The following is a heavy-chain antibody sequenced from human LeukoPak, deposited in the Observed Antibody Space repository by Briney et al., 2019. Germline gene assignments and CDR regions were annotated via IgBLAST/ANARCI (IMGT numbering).Heavy chain of an antibody. J-gene: IGHJ4*02. Sequence: PGGSLRLSCAASGFTFTKAWMNWVRQAPGKGLDWVGHFKSRTDGVTTDYAAPVKGRFSISRDDSKNTLYLQMNSLITEDTAVYHCTTAAFVGATAYWGQGALVIVSS. CDR1: GFTFTKAW. D-gene: IGHD1-26*01. CDR2: FKSRTDGVTT. CDR3: TTAAFVGATAY. V-gene: IGHV3-15*07.